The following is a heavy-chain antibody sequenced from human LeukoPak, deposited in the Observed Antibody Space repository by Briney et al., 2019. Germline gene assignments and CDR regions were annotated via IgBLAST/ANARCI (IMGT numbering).Heavy chain of an antibody. CDR3: ARASTSCYDY. Sequence: PGGSVRLSCAASGFTFSSYSMNWVRRAPGKGLEWVSSISSSSSYIYYADSVKGRFTISRDNAKNSLYLQMNSLRAEDTAVYYCARASTSCYDYWGQGTLVTVSS. V-gene: IGHV3-21*01. J-gene: IGHJ4*02. CDR2: ISSSSSYI. CDR1: GFTFSSYS. D-gene: IGHD2-2*01.